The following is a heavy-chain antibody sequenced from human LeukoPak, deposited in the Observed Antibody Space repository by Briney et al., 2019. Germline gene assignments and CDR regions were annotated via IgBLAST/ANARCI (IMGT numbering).Heavy chain of an antibody. V-gene: IGHV6-1*01. D-gene: IGHD6-19*01. CDR2: TYYRSKWYN. CDR1: GDSVSSNSAA. J-gene: IGHJ4*02. CDR3: ARDGVAVAGRVRPRGYFDY. Sequence: SQTLSLTCAISGDSVSSNSAAWNWIRQSPSRGLEWLGRTYYRSKWYNDYAVSVKSRITINPDTSKNQFSLQLNSVTPEDTAVYYCARDGVAVAGRVRPRGYFDYWGQGTLVTVSS.